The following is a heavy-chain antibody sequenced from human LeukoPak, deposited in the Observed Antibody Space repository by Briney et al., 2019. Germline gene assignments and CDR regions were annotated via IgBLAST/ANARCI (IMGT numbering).Heavy chain of an antibody. CDR2: IRSKTNSYAT. CDR3: TRRGYYYMDV. Sequence: GGSLRLSCAASGFIFSGSAMHWVRQASGKGLEWVGRIRSKTNSYATAYVASVKGRFTISRDDSKNTAYLQMNSLKTEDTAVYYCTRRGYYYMDVWGKGTTVTVSS. J-gene: IGHJ6*03. V-gene: IGHV3-73*01. CDR1: GFIFSGSA.